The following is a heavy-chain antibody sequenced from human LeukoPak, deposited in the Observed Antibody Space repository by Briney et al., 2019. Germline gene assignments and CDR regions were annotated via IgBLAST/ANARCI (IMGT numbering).Heavy chain of an antibody. D-gene: IGHD3-9*01. CDR1: GFSFTDYP. Sequence: GGSLRLSCATSGFSFTDYPMNWVRQAPGKGLEWISNIRTTAEGAKYAYYADSVKGRVTISRDDGKNTLYLHVNSLRDDDTAVYYCATDQRYAFDYWGQGILVTVSS. CDR2: IRTTAEGAKYA. CDR3: ATDQRYAFDY. J-gene: IGHJ4*02. V-gene: IGHV3-48*02.